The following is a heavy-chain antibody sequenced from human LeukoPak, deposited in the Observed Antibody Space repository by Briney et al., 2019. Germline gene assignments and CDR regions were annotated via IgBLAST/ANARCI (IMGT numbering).Heavy chain of an antibody. Sequence: AASVKVSCKASGYTFTNFAMNWVRQAPGQGLEWMGWINTNTGNPTYAQGFTGRFVFSLDTSVSTAYLQISSLKAEDTAVYYCARADSLDGSYGGFDYWGQGTLVTVSS. J-gene: IGHJ4*02. CDR3: ARADSLDGSYGGFDY. V-gene: IGHV7-4-1*02. CDR1: GYTFTNFA. CDR2: INTNTGNP. D-gene: IGHD1-26*01.